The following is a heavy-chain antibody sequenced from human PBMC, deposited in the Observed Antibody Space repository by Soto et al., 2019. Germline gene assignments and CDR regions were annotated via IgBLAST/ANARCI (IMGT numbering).Heavy chain of an antibody. CDR3: AREGRGYSGYDLSPPFDY. Sequence: SVKVSCEASGYTFTSYYMHWVRQAPVQGLEWMGIINPSGGSTSYAQKFQGRVTMTRDTSTSTVYMELSSLRSEDTAVYYCAREGRGYSGYDLSPPFDYWGQGTLVTVSS. D-gene: IGHD5-12*01. CDR2: INPSGGST. V-gene: IGHV1-46*01. CDR1: GYTFTSYY. J-gene: IGHJ4*02.